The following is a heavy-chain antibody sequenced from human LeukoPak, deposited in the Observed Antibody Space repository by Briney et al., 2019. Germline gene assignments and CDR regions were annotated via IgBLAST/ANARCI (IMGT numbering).Heavy chain of an antibody. CDR3: ATTKTNGYDN. CDR1: GVSFSGYY. CDR2: INHSGST. J-gene: IGHJ4*02. D-gene: IGHD5-18*01. V-gene: IGHV4-34*01. Sequence: KPSETLSLTCAVYGVSFSGYYWSWIRQPPGQGLEWIGEINHSGSTNYNPSLKSRVTISVDTSKNQFSLKLSSVTAADTAVYYCATTKTNGYDNWGQGTLVTVYS.